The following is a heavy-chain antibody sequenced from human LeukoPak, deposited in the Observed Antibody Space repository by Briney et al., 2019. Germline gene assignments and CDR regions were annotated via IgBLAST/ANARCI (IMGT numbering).Heavy chain of an antibody. V-gene: IGHV4-34*01. CDR1: GGSLSGYY. CDR2: INHSGST. CDR3: ARAYRGRDRYFDL. D-gene: IGHD2-2*02. J-gene: IGHJ2*01. Sequence: SDTLSLTCAVYGGSLSGYYWSWLRQPPGKGLEGIGEINHSGSTNYNPSLKSRVTISVDTSKNQFSLKLSSVTGADTAVYYCARAYRGRDRYFDLWGRGTLVTVSS.